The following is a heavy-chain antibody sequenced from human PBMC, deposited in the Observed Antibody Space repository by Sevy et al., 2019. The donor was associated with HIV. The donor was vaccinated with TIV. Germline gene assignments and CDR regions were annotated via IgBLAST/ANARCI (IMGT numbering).Heavy chain of an antibody. D-gene: IGHD1-26*01. Sequence: GGSLRLSCAASGFTFTDYSMTWVRQAPGKGLEWVSSISSSDNYIYYADSVKGRFSISRDNAKNSLFLQMNSLRAEDTAVYYCARSWELLEFFDFWGQGTLVTVSS. CDR1: GFTFTDYS. CDR2: ISSSDNYI. J-gene: IGHJ4*02. V-gene: IGHV3-21*06. CDR3: ARSWELLEFFDF.